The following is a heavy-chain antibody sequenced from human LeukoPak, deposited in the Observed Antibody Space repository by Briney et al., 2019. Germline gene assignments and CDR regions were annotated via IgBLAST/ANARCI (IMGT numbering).Heavy chain of an antibody. CDR2: IKEDGTEK. V-gene: IGHV3-7*03. D-gene: IGHD6-6*01. CDR3: VRERSVKARQEGGHRYYYYMDV. Sequence: GGSLRLSCAASGFMFSNFWMSWVRQALGKGLEWVAHIKEDGTEKYYVDSVNGRFTISRDDAKNSLYLQMKSLRAEDTGVYYCVRERSVKARQEGGHRYYYYMDVWGNGTTVTVSS. CDR1: GFMFSNFW. J-gene: IGHJ6*03.